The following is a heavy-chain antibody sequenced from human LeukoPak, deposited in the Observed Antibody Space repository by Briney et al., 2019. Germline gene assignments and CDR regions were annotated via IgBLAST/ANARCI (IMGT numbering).Heavy chain of an antibody. CDR2: ISYDGSNK. CDR1: GFTFSSYA. Sequence: PGGSLRLSCAASGFTFSSYAMHWVRQAPGKGLEWVAVISYDGSNKYYADSVKGRFTISRDNSKNTLYLQMNSLRAEDTAVYYCARDKPFWEGYMDVWGKGTTVTVSS. V-gene: IGHV3-30-3*01. J-gene: IGHJ6*03. D-gene: IGHD3-3*02. CDR3: ARDKPFWEGYMDV.